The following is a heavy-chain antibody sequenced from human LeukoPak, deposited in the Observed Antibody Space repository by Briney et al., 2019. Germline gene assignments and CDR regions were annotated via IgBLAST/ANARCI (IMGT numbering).Heavy chain of an antibody. CDR3: ARGEVGKDY. Sequence: PSETLSLTCAVYDGSFSGYYWNRIRQPPGKGLEWIGEINHSGSTNYNPSLKSRVTISVDTSKNQFSLKLSSVTAADTSVYYCARGEVGKDYWGQGNLVTVSS. CDR2: INHSGST. CDR1: DGSFSGYY. V-gene: IGHV4-34*01. J-gene: IGHJ4*02. D-gene: IGHD1-26*01.